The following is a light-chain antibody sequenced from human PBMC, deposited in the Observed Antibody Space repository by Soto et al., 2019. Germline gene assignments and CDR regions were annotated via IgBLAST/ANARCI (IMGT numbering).Light chain of an antibody. CDR3: GLFTSSATWV. Sequence: QSVLTQPPSVSRSPGQSVTISCTVTSSDVGDYEHVSWYQLAPGTAPKLLISDVINRPSGVPDRFSGSKSGNTPSLTISGPQAEEEADYYCGLFTSSATWVFGGGTKLTVL. CDR2: DVI. CDR1: SSDVGDYEH. V-gene: IGLV2-18*01. J-gene: IGLJ3*02.